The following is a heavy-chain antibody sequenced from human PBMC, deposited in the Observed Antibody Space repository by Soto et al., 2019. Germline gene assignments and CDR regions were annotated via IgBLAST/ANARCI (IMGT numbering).Heavy chain of an antibody. CDR3: ARGHYGSGSYYRR. J-gene: IGHJ4*02. V-gene: IGHV4-30-2*01. D-gene: IGHD3-10*01. CDR1: GGSISSGGYS. Sequence: LSLTCAVSGGSISSGGYSWSWIRQPPGKGLEWIGYIYHSGSTYYNPSLKSRVTISVDRSKNQFSLKLSSVTAADTAVYYCARGHYGSGSYYRRWGQGTLVTVSS. CDR2: IYHSGST.